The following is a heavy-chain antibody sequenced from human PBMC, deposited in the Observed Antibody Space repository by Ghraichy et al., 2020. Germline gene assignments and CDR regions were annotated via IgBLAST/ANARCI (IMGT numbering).Heavy chain of an antibody. CDR3: AMGGATYYYDSSAYYSLGYYYGMDV. J-gene: IGHJ6*02. CDR2: ISGSGGSI. V-gene: IGHV3-23*01. D-gene: IGHD3-22*01. Sequence: GGSLRLSCAASGFTYSTYGMSWVRQAPGKGLEWVSAISGSGGSIYYADSVKGRFTISRDNSKNTVYLQMNSLRAEDTAVYYCAMGGATYYYDSSAYYSLGYYYGMDVCGQGTTVTVSS. CDR1: GFTYSTYG.